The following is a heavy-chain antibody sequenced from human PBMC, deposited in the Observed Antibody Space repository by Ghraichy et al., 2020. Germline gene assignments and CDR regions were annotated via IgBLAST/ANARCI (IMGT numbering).Heavy chain of an antibody. CDR1: GGSISSSSYY. Sequence: SETLSLTCTVSGGSISSSSYYWGWIRQPPGKGLEWIGSIYYSGSTYYNPSLKSRVTISVDTSKNQFSLKLSSVTAADTAVYYCARLDDSSGAWGQGTLVTVSS. J-gene: IGHJ4*02. V-gene: IGHV4-39*01. CDR3: ARLDDSSGA. D-gene: IGHD3-22*01. CDR2: IYYSGST.